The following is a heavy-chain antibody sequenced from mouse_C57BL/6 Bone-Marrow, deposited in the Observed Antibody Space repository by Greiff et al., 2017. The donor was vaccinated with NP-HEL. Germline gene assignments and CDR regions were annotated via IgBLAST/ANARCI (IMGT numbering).Heavy chain of an antibody. CDR1: GFTFSSYG. Sequence: EVQRVESGGDLVKPGGSLKLSCAASGFTFSSYGMSWVRQTPDKRLEWVATISSGGSYTYYPDSVKGRFTISRDNAKNTLYLQMSSLKSEDTAMYYCARHGITTVVPYAMDYWGQGTSVTVSS. CDR2: ISSGGSYT. J-gene: IGHJ4*01. D-gene: IGHD1-1*01. CDR3: ARHGITTVVPYAMDY. V-gene: IGHV5-6*01.